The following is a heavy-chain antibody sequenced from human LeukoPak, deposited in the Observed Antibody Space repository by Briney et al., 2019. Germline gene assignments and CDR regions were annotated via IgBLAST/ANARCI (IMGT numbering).Heavy chain of an antibody. J-gene: IGHJ5*02. V-gene: IGHV1-69*05. CDR3: ANSEEKDGNDNWFDP. Sequence: SVKVSCKASGGTLSSYAISWVRQAPGQGLEWMGGIIPIFGTANYAQKFQGRVTITTDESTSTAYMELSSLRSEGTAVYYCANSEEKDGNDNWFDPWGQGTLVTVSS. CDR2: IIPIFGTA. CDR1: GGTLSSYA. D-gene: IGHD4-23*01.